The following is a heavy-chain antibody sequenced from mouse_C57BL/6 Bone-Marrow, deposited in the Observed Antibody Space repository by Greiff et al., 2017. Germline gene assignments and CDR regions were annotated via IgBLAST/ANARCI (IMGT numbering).Heavy chain of an antibody. D-gene: IGHD4-1*01. J-gene: IGHJ1*03. CDR2: IYPRSGTT. CDR1: GYTFTSYG. V-gene: IGHV1-81*01. Sequence: VQVVESGAELARPGASVKLSCKASGYTFTSYGISWVKQSTGQGLEWIGEIYPRSGTTYYNEKFKGKATLTADKSSSTAYMELRSLTSEDSAVYFCARSSLGFDVWGTGTTVTVSS. CDR3: ARSSLGFDV.